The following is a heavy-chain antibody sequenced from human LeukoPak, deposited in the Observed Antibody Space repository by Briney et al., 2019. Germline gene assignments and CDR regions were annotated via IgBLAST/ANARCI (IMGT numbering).Heavy chain of an antibody. Sequence: SETLSLTCTVSGGSISSYYWSWIRQPAGKGLEWIGRIYTSGSTNYNPSLKSRVTMSVDTSKNQFSLNLSSVTAADTAVYYCARDLPYSSSWYGSVDYYYYGMDVWGQGTTVTVSS. CDR2: IYTSGST. CDR1: GGSISSYY. V-gene: IGHV4-4*07. D-gene: IGHD6-13*01. CDR3: ARDLPYSSSWYGSVDYYYYGMDV. J-gene: IGHJ6*02.